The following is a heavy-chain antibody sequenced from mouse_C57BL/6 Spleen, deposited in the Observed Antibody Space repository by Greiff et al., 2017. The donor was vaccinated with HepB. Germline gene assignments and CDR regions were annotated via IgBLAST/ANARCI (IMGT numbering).Heavy chain of an antibody. J-gene: IGHJ4*01. CDR3: TTELSYAMDD. Sequence: EVQLQQSGAELVRPGASVKLSCTASGFTFKDDYMHWVKQRPEQGLEWIGWIDPENGDTEYASKFQGKATVTADTSSNTAYLQLSSLTSEDTAVYYCTTELSYAMDDWGQGTTVTVSS. CDR1: GFTFKDDY. CDR2: IDPENGDT. D-gene: IGHD1-3*01. V-gene: IGHV14-4*01.